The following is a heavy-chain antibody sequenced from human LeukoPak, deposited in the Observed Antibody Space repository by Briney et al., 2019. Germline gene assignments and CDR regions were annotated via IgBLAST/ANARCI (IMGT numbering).Heavy chain of an antibody. CDR1: GYTLTELS. V-gene: IGHV1-24*01. D-gene: IGHD3-3*01. J-gene: IGHJ5*02. CDR2: FDPEDGET. CDR3: ATDQVTIFGVGRWDWFEP. Sequence: VASVKVSCKVSGYTLTELSMHWVRQAPGKGLEWMGGFDPEDGETIYAQKFQGRVTMTEDTSTDTAYMELSSLRSEDPAVYYCATDQVTIFGVGRWDWFEPWGQGTLVTVSS.